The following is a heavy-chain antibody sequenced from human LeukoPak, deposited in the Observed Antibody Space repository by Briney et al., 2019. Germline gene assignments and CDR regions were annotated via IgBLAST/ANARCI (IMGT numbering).Heavy chain of an antibody. CDR3: AREGDSSSSHYFGY. V-gene: IGHV4-30-4*08. CDR2: IYYSGST. CDR1: GGSISSGDYY. D-gene: IGHD6-6*01. J-gene: IGHJ4*02. Sequence: SETLSLTCTVSGGSISSGDYYWSWIRQPPGKGLEWIGYIYYSGSTYYNPSLKSRVTISVDTSKNQFSLKLSSVTAADTAVYYCAREGDSSSSHYFGYWGQGTLVTVSS.